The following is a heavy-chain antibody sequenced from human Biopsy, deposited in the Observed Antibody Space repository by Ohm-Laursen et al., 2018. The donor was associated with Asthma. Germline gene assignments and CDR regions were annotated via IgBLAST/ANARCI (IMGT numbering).Heavy chain of an antibody. CDR3: ARKAGSCISRTCYSLDF. Sequence: SVKVSCKSLGGTFNTYVIGWVRQAPGQGLEWMGGINSVFGTTTYPQKFQDRVTITVEDSTSTVYMELSSLRSEDTAVYYCARKAGSCISRTCYSLDFWGQGTLVTVSS. D-gene: IGHD2-2*01. CDR2: INSVFGTT. J-gene: IGHJ4*02. V-gene: IGHV1-69*13. CDR1: GGTFNTYV.